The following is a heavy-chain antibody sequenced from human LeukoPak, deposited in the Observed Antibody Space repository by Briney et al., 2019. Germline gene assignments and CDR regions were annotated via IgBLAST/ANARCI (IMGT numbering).Heavy chain of an antibody. CDR2: IRYDGSNK. D-gene: IGHD4-17*01. Sequence: PGGSLRLSCAASGFTFSSYAMHWVRQAPGKGLEWVAFIRYDGSNKYYADSVKGRFTISRDNSKNTLYLQMNSLRVEDTAVYYCARDDSSTTVTTFDYWGQGILVTVSS. J-gene: IGHJ4*02. CDR1: GFTFSSYA. CDR3: ARDDSSTTVTTFDY. V-gene: IGHV3-30*02.